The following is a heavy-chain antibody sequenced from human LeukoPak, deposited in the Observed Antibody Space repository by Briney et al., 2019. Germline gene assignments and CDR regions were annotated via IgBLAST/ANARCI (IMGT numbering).Heavy chain of an antibody. CDR2: IRYDGSNK. CDR3: AKGTGYYYYYMDV. CDR1: GFTFSSYG. J-gene: IGHJ6*03. D-gene: IGHD1-1*01. V-gene: IGHV3-30*02. Sequence: GGSLRLSCAASGFTFSSYGMHWVRQAPGKGLEWVAFIRYDGSNKYYADSVKGRFTISRDNSKNTLYLQMNSLRAEDTAVYYCAKGTGYYYYYMDVWGKGTTVTVSS.